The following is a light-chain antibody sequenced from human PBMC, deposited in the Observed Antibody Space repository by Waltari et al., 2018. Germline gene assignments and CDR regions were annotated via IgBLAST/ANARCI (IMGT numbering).Light chain of an antibody. CDR2: KAS. CDR3: QRYSGYPPT. Sequence: DIQMTKSPSTLPASEGTRTTITCRASQSINTWLAWYQQKPGKAPKLLISKASSLQSEVPSRFSGSGFGTEFTLTISSLQPDDSATYYCQRYSGYPPTFGGGTKVEIK. V-gene: IGKV1-5*03. J-gene: IGKJ4*01. CDR1: QSINTW.